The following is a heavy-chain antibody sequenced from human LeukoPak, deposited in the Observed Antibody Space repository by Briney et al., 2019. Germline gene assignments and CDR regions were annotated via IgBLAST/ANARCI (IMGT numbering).Heavy chain of an antibody. J-gene: IGHJ4*02. CDR1: GFTVSSDY. Sequence: PGGSLRLSCAASGFTVSSDYMSWVRQAPGKGLEWVSVIYSGGTTHYADSVKGRFTISRDNSKNTLYLQMNSLRAADTAVYYCARGPPPDLDYWGRGTLVTVSS. CDR2: IYSGGTT. CDR3: ARGPPPDLDY. V-gene: IGHV3-66*01.